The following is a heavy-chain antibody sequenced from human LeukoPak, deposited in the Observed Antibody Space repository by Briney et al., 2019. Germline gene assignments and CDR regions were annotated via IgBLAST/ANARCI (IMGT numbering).Heavy chain of an antibody. CDR1: GFTFSSYA. V-gene: IGHV3-23*01. Sequence: GGSLRLSCAASGFTFSSYAMSWVRQAPGKGLEWVSALNGGGTTTLYADSVKGRFTISRDNSRNTLLLQMNRLRVEDTALYYCAKATPAYSDGRFDWWGQGTLVTVSS. J-gene: IGHJ4*02. CDR3: AKATPAYSDGRFDW. D-gene: IGHD1-26*01. CDR2: LNGGGTTT.